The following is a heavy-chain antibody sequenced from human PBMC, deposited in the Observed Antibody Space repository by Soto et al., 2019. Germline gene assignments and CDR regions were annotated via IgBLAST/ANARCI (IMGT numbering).Heavy chain of an antibody. V-gene: IGHV1-69*12. CDR1: GGTFSSYA. Sequence: QVQLVQSGAEVKKPGSSVKVSCKASGGTFSSYAISWVRQAPGQGLEWMGGIIPIFGTANYAQKFQGRVTITADESTSTAYMELSSLRSEDTAVYYCARAGPSGYRAFGASYGMDVWGQGTTVTVSS. CDR3: ARAGPSGYRAFGASYGMDV. CDR2: IIPIFGTA. D-gene: IGHD3-3*01. J-gene: IGHJ6*02.